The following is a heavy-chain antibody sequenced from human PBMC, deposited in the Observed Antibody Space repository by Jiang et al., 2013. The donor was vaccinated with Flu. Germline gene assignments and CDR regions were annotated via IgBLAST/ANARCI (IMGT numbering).Heavy chain of an antibody. CDR3: AKWLIGTLAIRKYFDY. CDR2: ISGSGGST. V-gene: IGHV3-23*01. Sequence: QLLESGGGLVQPGGSLRLSCEASGFTFSSYAMSWVRQAPGKGLEWVSAISGSGGSTYYADSVKGRFTISRDNSKNTLYLQMNSLRAEDTAVYYCAKWLIGTLAIRKYFDYWGQGTLVTVSS. CDR1: GFTFSSYA. J-gene: IGHJ4*02. D-gene: IGHD3-3*02.